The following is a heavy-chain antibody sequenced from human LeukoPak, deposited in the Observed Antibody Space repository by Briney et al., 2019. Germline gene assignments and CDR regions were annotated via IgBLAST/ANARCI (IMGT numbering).Heavy chain of an antibody. V-gene: IGHV1-18*01. D-gene: IGHD4-11*01. CDR3: ARGPLRAGLPRPFDY. CDR2: ISAYNGNT. J-gene: IGHJ4*02. CDR1: GYTFTSYG. Sequence: GASVKVSCKASGYTFTSYGISWVRQAPGQGLEWMGWISAYNGNTNYAQKLQGRATMTTDTSTSTAYMELRSLRSDDTAVYYCARGPLRAGLPRPFDYWGQGTLVTVSS.